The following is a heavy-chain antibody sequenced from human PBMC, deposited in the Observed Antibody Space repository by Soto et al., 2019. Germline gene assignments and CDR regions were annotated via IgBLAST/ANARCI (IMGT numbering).Heavy chain of an antibody. V-gene: IGHV1-18*01. CDR3: ARVPRELPYYYYYYGMDV. CDR2: INTYNGNT. J-gene: IGHJ6*02. Sequence: ASVKVSCKASGYTFTNYGISWVRQAPGQGLEWMGWINTYNGNTNYAQKFQGRVTITADESTSTAYMELSSLRSEDTAVYYCARVPRELPYYYYYYGMDVWGQGTTVTVSS. CDR1: GYTFTNYG. D-gene: IGHD1-26*01.